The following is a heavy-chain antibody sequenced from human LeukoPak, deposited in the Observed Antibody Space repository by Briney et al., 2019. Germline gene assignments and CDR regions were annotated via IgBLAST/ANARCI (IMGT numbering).Heavy chain of an antibody. CDR1: GFTFSSYA. J-gene: IGHJ6*02. CDR3: AKDLGDYYDSSGYYFLSYYYYGMDV. Sequence: QTGGSLRLSCAASGFTFSSYAMSWVRQAPGRGLEWVSAISGSGGSTYYADSVKGRFTISRDNSKNTLCLQMNSLRAEDAAVYYCAKDLGDYYDSSGYYFLSYYYYGMDVWGQGTTVTVSS. V-gene: IGHV3-23*01. CDR2: ISGSGGST. D-gene: IGHD3-22*01.